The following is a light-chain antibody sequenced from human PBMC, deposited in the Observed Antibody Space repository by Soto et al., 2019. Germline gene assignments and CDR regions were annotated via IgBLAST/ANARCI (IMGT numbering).Light chain of an antibody. V-gene: IGKV3-20*01. Sequence: EIVLTQSPCTLSLSPGERATLSCRASQGVSATYLAWFQQKPGQAPRLLIYGASSRATGVPDRFSGSGSGTDFTLTISRLEPEDFAVYYCQQYGSASITFGQGTKVDIK. J-gene: IGKJ1*01. CDR1: QGVSATY. CDR3: QQYGSASIT. CDR2: GAS.